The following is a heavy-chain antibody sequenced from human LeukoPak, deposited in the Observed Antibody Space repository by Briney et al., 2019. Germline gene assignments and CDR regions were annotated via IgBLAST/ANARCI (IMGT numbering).Heavy chain of an antibody. D-gene: IGHD2-8*02. J-gene: IGHJ2*01. V-gene: IGHV4-39*07. CDR3: ARVGGSPLTGSFDL. CDR1: GASINSSNFY. CDR2: INHSGST. Sequence: SETLSLTCTVSGASINSSNFYWGWIRQPPGKGLEWIGEINHSGSTNYNPSLKSRVTISVDTSKNQFSLKLSSVTAADTAVYYCARVGGSPLTGSFDLWGRGTLVTVSS.